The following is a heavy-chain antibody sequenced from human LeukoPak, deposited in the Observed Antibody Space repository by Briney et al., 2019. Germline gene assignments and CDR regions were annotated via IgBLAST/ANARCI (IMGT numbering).Heavy chain of an antibody. V-gene: IGHV1-2*02. D-gene: IGHD5-12*01. CDR1: GYTFTGYY. Sequence: ASVKVSCKASGYTFTGYYMHWVRQAPGQGLEWVGWINPNSGGTNYAQKFQGRVTMTRDTSISTAYMELSRLRSDDTAVYYCARDTGFVATITNYFDYWGQGTLVTVSS. CDR3: ARDTGFVATITNYFDY. J-gene: IGHJ4*02. CDR2: INPNSGGT.